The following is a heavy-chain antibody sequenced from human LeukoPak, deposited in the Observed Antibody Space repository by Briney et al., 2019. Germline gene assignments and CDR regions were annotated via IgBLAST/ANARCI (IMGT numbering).Heavy chain of an antibody. CDR3: VRDQYLNVMTGFDD. CDR1: GYTFTSYY. J-gene: IGHJ4*02. V-gene: IGHV1-46*01. CDR2: INPSGGST. Sequence: ASVKVSCKASGYTFTSYYMHWVRQAPGQGLEWMGIINPSGGSTSYAQRFQGRVTVTTDTSTSTVYLELRRLRPDDTAVYYCVRDQYLNVMTGFDDWGQGTLVTVSS. D-gene: IGHD3-9*01.